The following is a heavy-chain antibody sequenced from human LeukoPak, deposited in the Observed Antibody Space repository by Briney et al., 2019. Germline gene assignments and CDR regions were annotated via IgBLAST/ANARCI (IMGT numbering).Heavy chain of an antibody. D-gene: IGHD2-15*01. J-gene: IGHJ4*02. CDR2: IGAYNGDT. CDR3: TRDHCSGDNCPSFDY. CDR1: GYTFTSFG. V-gene: IGHV1-18*04. Sequence: GASVKVSCKPSGYTFTSFGISWVRQAPGQGLEWMGWIGAYNGDTNYAQKFQGRVTMTTDTSTITAYMDLRSLRSDDTAVYYCTRDHCSGDNCPSFDYWGQGTLVTVSS.